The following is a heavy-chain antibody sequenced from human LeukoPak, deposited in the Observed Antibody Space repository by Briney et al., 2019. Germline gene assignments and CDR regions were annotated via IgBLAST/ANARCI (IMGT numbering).Heavy chain of an antibody. J-gene: IGHJ4*02. CDR3: AREGIAVAGTRFADY. D-gene: IGHD6-19*01. V-gene: IGHV4-34*01. Sequence: SETLSLTCTVSGGSITGDHWSWIRQPPGKGLEWIGEINHSGSTNYNPSLKSRVTISVDTSKNQFSLKLSSVTAADTAVYYCAREGIAVAGTRFADYWGQGTLVTVSS. CDR2: INHSGST. CDR1: GGSITGDH.